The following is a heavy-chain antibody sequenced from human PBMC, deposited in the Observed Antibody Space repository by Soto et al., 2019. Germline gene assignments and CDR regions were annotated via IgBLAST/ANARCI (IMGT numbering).Heavy chain of an antibody. CDR3: ARLVVDFWSGYRGVAGTGYFDY. J-gene: IGHJ4*02. V-gene: IGHV4-39*01. CDR1: GGSISSSSYY. Sequence: QLQLQESGPGLVKPSETLSLTCTVSGGSISSSSYYWGWIRQPPGKGLEWIGSIYYSGSTYYNPSLKSRVTISVDTSKNQFSLKLSSVTAADTAVYYCARLVVDFWSGYRGVAGTGYFDYWGQGTLVTVSS. CDR2: IYYSGST. D-gene: IGHD3-3*01.